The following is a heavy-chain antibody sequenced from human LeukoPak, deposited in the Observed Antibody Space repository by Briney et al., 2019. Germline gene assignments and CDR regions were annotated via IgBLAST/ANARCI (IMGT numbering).Heavy chain of an antibody. Sequence: SETLSLTCTVSGGSISSYYWSWIRQPPGKGLEWIGYIYYSGSTNYNPSLKSRVTISVDTSKNQFSLKLSSVTAADTAVYYCARLPGPATELNAFDIWGQGTMVTVSS. CDR2: IYYSGST. CDR3: ARLPGPATELNAFDI. CDR1: GGSISSYY. V-gene: IGHV4-59*08. J-gene: IGHJ3*02. D-gene: IGHD1-7*01.